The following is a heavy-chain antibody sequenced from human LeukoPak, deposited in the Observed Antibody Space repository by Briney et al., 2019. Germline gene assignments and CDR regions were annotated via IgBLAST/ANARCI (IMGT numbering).Heavy chain of an antibody. CDR2: ISGNGGST. Sequence: GGSLRLSCAASGLTFDDHAMHWVRQAPGKGLEWVSLISGNGGSTYYADSVKGRFTISRDNSKNSLYLQMNSLRTEDTALYYCAKGAGLRKGLDYWGQGTLVTVSS. D-gene: IGHD4-17*01. CDR3: AKGAGLRKGLDY. CDR1: GLTFDDHA. J-gene: IGHJ4*02. V-gene: IGHV3-43*02.